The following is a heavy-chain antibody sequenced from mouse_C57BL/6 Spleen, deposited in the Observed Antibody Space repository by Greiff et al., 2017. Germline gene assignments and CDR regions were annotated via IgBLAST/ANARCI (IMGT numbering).Heavy chain of an antibody. Sequence: QVQLQQSGPGLVQPSQSLSITCTVSGFSLTSYGVHWVRQSPGKGLEWLGVIWSGGSTDYNAAFTSRLSISKDNSKSQVFFKMNSLQADDTAIYYCARNPSYYYGSSYDYYYAMDYWGQGTSVTVSS. D-gene: IGHD1-1*01. V-gene: IGHV2-2*01. J-gene: IGHJ4*01. CDR1: GFSLTSYG. CDR3: ARNPSYYYGSSYDYYYAMDY. CDR2: IWSGGST.